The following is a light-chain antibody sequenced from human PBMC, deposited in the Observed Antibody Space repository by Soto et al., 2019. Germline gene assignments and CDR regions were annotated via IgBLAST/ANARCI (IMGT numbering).Light chain of an antibody. CDR3: SSYKSSTAYI. J-gene: IGLJ1*01. Sequence: QSVLTQPASVSGSPGQSITISCTGTSSDVGGYSYVSWYQQHPGDAPKLMIYHVTNRPSGVSDRFSGSKSGNTASLTISGLQADDEADYYCSSYKSSTAYIFGPGTKVTV. CDR1: SSDVGGYSY. CDR2: HVT. V-gene: IGLV2-14*03.